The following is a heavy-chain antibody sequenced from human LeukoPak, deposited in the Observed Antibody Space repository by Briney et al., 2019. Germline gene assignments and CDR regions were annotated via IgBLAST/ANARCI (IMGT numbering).Heavy chain of an antibody. J-gene: IGHJ3*01. CDR2: ISSSGSTI. CDR1: GFTFSDYF. CDR3: AMKAVPRPRLYDAFDF. Sequence: GGSLRLSCTASGFTFSDYFMSWIRQAPGKGLEWVSYISSSGSTIYYADSVKGRFTISRDNAKNSLYLQMNSLRADDTAVYYCAMKAVPRPRLYDAFDFWGQGTVVTVSS. D-gene: IGHD2-2*02. V-gene: IGHV3-11*01.